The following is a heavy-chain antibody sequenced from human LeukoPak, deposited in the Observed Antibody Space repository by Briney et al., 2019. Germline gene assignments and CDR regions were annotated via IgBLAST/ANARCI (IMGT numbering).Heavy chain of an antibody. D-gene: IGHD3-10*01. V-gene: IGHV3-48*03. J-gene: IGHJ4*02. CDR2: ISSSGSTI. Sequence: TGGSLRLSCAASGFTFSSYEMNWVRQAPGKGLEWVSYISSSGSTIYYVDSVKGRFTISRDNAKNSLYLQMNSLRAEDTAVYYCARGRGSGSYYNARVDYWGQGTLVTVSS. CDR3: ARGRGSGSYYNARVDY. CDR1: GFTFSSYE.